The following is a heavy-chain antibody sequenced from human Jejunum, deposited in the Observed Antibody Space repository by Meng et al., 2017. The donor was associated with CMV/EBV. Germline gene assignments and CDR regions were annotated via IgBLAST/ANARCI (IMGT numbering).Heavy chain of an antibody. Sequence: AAAGFTFTSYTIHWVRQAPGKGLEWVAVISYDGSNKYYADSVKGRFTISRDNSKNTLFLQMNSLRTEDTAVYYCAKSNIVIAGPDYWGQGTLVTVSS. CDR3: AKSNIVIAGPDY. D-gene: IGHD2/OR15-2a*01. V-gene: IGHV3-30*04. CDR1: GFTFTSYT. CDR2: ISYDGSNK. J-gene: IGHJ4*02.